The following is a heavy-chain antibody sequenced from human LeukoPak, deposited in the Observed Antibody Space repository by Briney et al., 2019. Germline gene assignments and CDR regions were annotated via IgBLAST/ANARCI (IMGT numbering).Heavy chain of an antibody. Sequence: GRSLRLSCAASGFTFSSYGMHWVRQAPGKGLEWVAVIWYGGSNKYYADSVKGRFTISRDNSKNTLYLQMNSLRAEDTAVYYCAKGNELAIDYWGQGTLVTVSS. CDR1: GFTFSSYG. CDR2: IWYGGSNK. CDR3: AKGNELAIDY. D-gene: IGHD1-1*01. J-gene: IGHJ4*02. V-gene: IGHV3-30*18.